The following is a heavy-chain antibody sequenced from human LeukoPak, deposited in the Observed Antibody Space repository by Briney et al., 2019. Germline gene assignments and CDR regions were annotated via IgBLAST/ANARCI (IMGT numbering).Heavy chain of an antibody. CDR3: ARLQYTGSYYPDY. D-gene: IGHD1-26*01. CDR2: IYGSGST. V-gene: IGHV4-59*08. J-gene: IGHJ4*02. CDR1: GGSISSSY. Sequence: SETLSLTCTVSGGSISSSYCSWIRQPPGKGLEWIGYIYGSGSTNYNPSLKRRVTISVDTSKNLFSLKLSSVTAADTAVYYCARLQYTGSYYPDYWGQGILVTVSS.